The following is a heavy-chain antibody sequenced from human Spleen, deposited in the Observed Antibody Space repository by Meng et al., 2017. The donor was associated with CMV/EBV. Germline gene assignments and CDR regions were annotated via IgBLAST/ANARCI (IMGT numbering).Heavy chain of an antibody. Sequence: AVFGFAFSIFVLQWVRQAPGKGLEWEWVTLRQYDGSCKYFRDSVKGRFTASRDNSKNSLYLQMNSLRAEDTAVFYCANMVRGPLPPHWGQGTLVTVSS. D-gene: IGHD3-10*01. CDR3: ANMVRGPLPPH. CDR1: GFAFSIFV. V-gene: IGHV3-30*02. J-gene: IGHJ4*02. CDR2: RQYDGSCK.